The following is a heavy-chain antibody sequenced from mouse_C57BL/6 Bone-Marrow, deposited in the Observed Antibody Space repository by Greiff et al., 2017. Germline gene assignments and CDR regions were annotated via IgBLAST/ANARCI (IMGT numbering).Heavy chain of an antibody. CDR3: ARKVYYGSSYAMDY. CDR1: GYTFTSYG. Sequence: VQLQQSGAELARPGASVKLSCKASGYTFTSYGISWVKQRTGPGLEWIGEFYPRSGNTYYNEKFKGKATLTADKSSSTAYMELRSLTSEDSAVYFCARKVYYGSSYAMDYWGQGTSVTVSS. J-gene: IGHJ4*01. D-gene: IGHD1-1*01. CDR2: FYPRSGNT. V-gene: IGHV1-81*01.